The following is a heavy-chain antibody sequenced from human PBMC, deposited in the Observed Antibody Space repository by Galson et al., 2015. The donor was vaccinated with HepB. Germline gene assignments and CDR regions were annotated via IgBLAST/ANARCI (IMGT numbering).Heavy chain of an antibody. D-gene: IGHD2-21*02. CDR1: GFTFSSHA. CDR3: APEDCGGDCFSFDS. V-gene: IGHV3-30*04. CDR2: LSHDGSNK. J-gene: IGHJ4*01. Sequence: SLRLSCAASGFTFSSHAMHWVRQAPGKGLEWVAVLSHDGSNKYHADSVKGRFSISRDNSKNMLYLQMNTLRAEDTAVYYCAPEDCGGDCFSFDSWGQGTLVTVSS.